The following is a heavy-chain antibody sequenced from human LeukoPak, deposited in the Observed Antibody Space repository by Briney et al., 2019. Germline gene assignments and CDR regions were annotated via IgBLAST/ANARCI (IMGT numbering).Heavy chain of an antibody. D-gene: IGHD6-13*01. V-gene: IGHV3-7*01. J-gene: IGHJ4*02. CDR3: GRVIAGAIDY. CDR1: GFTFSGHS. CDR2: INLDGSER. Sequence: SGGSLRLSCAAPGFTFSGHSMTWVRQAPGKGLEWVANINLDGSERFYVDFVKGRFTISRDNADNSMYLQMNSLRAEDTAVYYCGRVIAGAIDYWGQGTLVTVSS.